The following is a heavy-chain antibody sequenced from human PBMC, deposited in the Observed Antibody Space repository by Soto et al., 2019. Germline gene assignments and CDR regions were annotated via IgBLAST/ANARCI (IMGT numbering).Heavy chain of an antibody. D-gene: IGHD3-16*01. Sequence: QVQLVESGGGVVQPGRSLRLSCAASGFTFSSYAMHWVRQAPGKGLEWVAVISYDGSNKYYADSVKGRFTISRDNSKNTLYLQMNSLRAEDTAVYYCTRDAGANYAYGMDVWGQGTTVTVSS. CDR2: ISYDGSNK. J-gene: IGHJ6*02. CDR1: GFTFSSYA. CDR3: TRDAGANYAYGMDV. V-gene: IGHV3-30-3*01.